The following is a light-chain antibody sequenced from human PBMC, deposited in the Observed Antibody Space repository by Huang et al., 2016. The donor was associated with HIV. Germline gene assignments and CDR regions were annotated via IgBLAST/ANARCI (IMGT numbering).Light chain of an antibody. V-gene: IGKV2D-29*01. CDR1: QSLLHTDGKLH. Sequence: DVMMTQTPLSLSVTPGQPASISCKASQSLLHTDGKLHLCWYLQKPGQPPQVLIYEVSNRFSGVPDRFSGSGSGTDFTLKISRVEAEDVGVYYCMQSTQLPFTFGPGTRVDIK. J-gene: IGKJ3*01. CDR2: EVS. CDR3: MQSTQLPFT.